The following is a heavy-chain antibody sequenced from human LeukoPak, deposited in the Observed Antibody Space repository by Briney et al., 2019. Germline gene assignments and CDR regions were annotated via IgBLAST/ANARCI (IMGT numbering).Heavy chain of an antibody. CDR1: GFTFSSYS. CDR2: ISSSSSYI. V-gene: IGHV3-21*01. D-gene: IGHD6-13*01. CDR3: ARDRWTGIEAAGTCDY. J-gene: IGHJ4*02. Sequence: GGSLRLSCAASGFTFSSYSMNWVRQAPGKGLEWVSSISSSSSYIYYADSVKGRFTISRDNAKNSLYLQMNSLRAEDTAVYYCARDRWTGIEAAGTCDYWGQGTLVTVSS.